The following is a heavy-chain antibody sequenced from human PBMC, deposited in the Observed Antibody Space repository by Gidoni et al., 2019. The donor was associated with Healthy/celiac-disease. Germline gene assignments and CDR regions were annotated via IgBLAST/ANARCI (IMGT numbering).Heavy chain of an antibody. D-gene: IGHD3-3*01. CDR3: ARGSTGRDFYYFDY. J-gene: IGHJ4*02. V-gene: IGHV3-30*04. CDR2: ISFDGGIK. Sequence: QVQLVESGGGVVQPGKSLRLFCAASGLTFSNYAIHWVRQAPGKGLEWVAVISFDGGIKYYADSVKGRFTISRDNSKNTLYLQMSSLRAEDTALYYCARGSTGRDFYYFDYWGQGTLVTVSS. CDR1: GLTFSNYA.